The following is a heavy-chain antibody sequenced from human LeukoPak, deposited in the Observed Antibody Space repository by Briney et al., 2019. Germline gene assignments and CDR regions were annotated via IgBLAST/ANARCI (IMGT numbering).Heavy chain of an antibody. Sequence: GSLRLSCAASGFTFSSSAMTWVRQAPGKGMEWVSSLTGGSDNSEHADSVKGRFSISRDNSKNTLYLQMNSLRAEDTAVYYCATRYTAMVLKDYWGQGTLVTVSS. V-gene: IGHV3-23*01. CDR3: ATRYTAMVLKDY. CDR1: GFTFSSSA. D-gene: IGHD5-18*01. CDR2: LTGGSDNS. J-gene: IGHJ4*02.